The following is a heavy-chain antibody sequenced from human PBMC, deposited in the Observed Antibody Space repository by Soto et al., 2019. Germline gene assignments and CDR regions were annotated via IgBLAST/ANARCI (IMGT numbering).Heavy chain of an antibody. Sequence: PPENLSLTCAVYGGSFSGYYGSWIRQPPGKGLEWIGEINHSGSTNYNPSLKSRVTISVDTSKNQFSLKLSSVTAADTAVYYCARGTHCSSTSCWGWDFLGYYYGMDVWGQGTTVTVS. CDR2: INHSGST. D-gene: IGHD2-2*01. J-gene: IGHJ6*02. CDR3: ARGTHCSSTSCWGWDFLGYYYGMDV. V-gene: IGHV4-34*01. CDR1: GGSFSGYY.